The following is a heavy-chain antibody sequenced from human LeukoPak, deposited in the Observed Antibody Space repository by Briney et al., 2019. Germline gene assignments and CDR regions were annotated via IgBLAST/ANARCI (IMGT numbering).Heavy chain of an antibody. CDR2: INPNSGGT. Sequence: GASVKVSCKASGYTFTGFYTHWVRQAPGQGLEWMGWINPNSGGTNYAQKFQGRVTMTRDTSLSTAYMELSRLKSDDTAVYYCASLNPSITIDWGQGTLVTVSP. J-gene: IGHJ4*02. V-gene: IGHV1-2*02. CDR1: GYTFTGFY. CDR3: ASLNPSITID. D-gene: IGHD3-10*01.